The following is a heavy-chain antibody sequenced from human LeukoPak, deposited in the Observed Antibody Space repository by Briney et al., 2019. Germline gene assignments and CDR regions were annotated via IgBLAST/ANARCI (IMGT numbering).Heavy chain of an antibody. V-gene: IGHV4-4*07. CDR1: GGSISSYY. Sequence: SSETLSLTCTVSGGSISSYYWSWVRQPAGKGLEWIGRIYASGNTNYNPSLKGRVTMTVDTSKNQFSLNLSSVTAADTAVYYCARGRGSSWYYFDSWGQGTLVTVSP. CDR2: IYASGNT. CDR3: ARGRGSSWYYFDS. J-gene: IGHJ4*02. D-gene: IGHD6-13*01.